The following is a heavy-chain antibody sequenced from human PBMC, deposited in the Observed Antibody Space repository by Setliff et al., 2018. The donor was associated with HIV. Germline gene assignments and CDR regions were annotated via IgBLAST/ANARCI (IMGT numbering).Heavy chain of an antibody. CDR2: ISAYNGNT. CDR1: GYTFINYH. D-gene: IGHD6-6*01. Sequence: ASVKVSCKASGYTFINYHITWVRQAPGQGLEWMGWISAYNGNTQYAQRFQGRVTMTTDTSTNTAYMELRNLKSDDTAMYYCARTGRSSSSSYIDYWGQGALVTVSS. V-gene: IGHV1-18*01. J-gene: IGHJ4*02. CDR3: ARTGRSSSSSYIDY.